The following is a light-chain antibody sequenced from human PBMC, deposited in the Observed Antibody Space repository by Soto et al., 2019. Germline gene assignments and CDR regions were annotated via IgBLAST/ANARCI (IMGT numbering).Light chain of an antibody. CDR1: SSDVDVYNS. CDR3: CSNEGSIYV. Sequence: QSVLTQPRSVSGSPGQSVTISCTGNSSDVDVYNSVSWYQHHPGKAPKFMIYDVSKRPSGVPDRFSGSQSGNTASLTISGLQPEDEADYYCCSNEGSIYVSGIGTKVTVL. V-gene: IGLV2-11*01. J-gene: IGLJ1*01. CDR2: DVS.